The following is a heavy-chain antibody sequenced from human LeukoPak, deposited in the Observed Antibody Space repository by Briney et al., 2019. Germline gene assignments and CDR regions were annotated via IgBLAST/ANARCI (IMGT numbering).Heavy chain of an antibody. J-gene: IGHJ4*02. CDR1: GFTFTNYA. CDR3: ARSSDGDYYYYFDY. D-gene: IGHD4-17*01. V-gene: IGHV3-30*03. Sequence: GGSLRLSCAASGFTFTNYAMHWVRQAPGKGLEWVAVISYDGNKKYYADSVKGRFTISRDNSKKTLFLQMNSLRAEDTAVYYCARSSDGDYYYYFDYWGQGTLVTVSS. CDR2: ISYDGNKK.